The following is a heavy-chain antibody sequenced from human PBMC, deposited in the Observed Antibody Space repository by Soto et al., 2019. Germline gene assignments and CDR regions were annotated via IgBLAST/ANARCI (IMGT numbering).Heavy chain of an antibody. CDR2: INAGNGNT. D-gene: IGHD6-19*01. J-gene: IGHJ4*02. CDR3: ARGQSNGQWLVRY. V-gene: IGHV1-3*01. Sequence: ASVKVSCKASGYNFTSYAMHWVRQAPGQRLEWMGWINAGNGNTKYSQKFQGRVTITRDTSASTAYMELSSLRSEETAVYYCARGQSNGQWLVRYWGQGTLVTVSS. CDR1: GYNFTSYA.